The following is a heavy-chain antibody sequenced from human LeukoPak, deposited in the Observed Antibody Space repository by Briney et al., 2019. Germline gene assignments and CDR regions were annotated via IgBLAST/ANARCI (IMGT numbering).Heavy chain of an antibody. CDR1: GFTFSSYS. CDR2: ISSSSSTI. V-gene: IGHV3-48*04. Sequence: PRGSLRLSCAASGFTFSSYSMNWVRQAPGKGLEWVSYISSSSSTIYYADSVKGRFTISRDNAKNSLYLQMNSLRAEDTAVYYCARERIAAALATGWFDPWGQGTLVTVSS. CDR3: ARERIAAALATGWFDP. J-gene: IGHJ5*02. D-gene: IGHD6-13*01.